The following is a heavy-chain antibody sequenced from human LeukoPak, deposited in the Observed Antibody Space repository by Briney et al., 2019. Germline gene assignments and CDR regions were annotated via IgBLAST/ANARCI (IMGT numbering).Heavy chain of an antibody. CDR3: ARASLDY. CDR2: TRNKANSYTT. Sequence: GGSLRLSCAASGFTFSDHYMDCVRQAPGKGLEWVGRTRNKANSYTTEYAASVKGRFTISRDDSKNSLYLQMNSLKTEDTAVYYCARASLDYWGQGTLVTVSS. V-gene: IGHV3-72*01. J-gene: IGHJ4*02. CDR1: GFTFSDHY.